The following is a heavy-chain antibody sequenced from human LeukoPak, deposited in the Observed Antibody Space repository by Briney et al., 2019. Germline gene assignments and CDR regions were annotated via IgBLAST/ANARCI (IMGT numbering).Heavy chain of an antibody. J-gene: IGHJ3*02. D-gene: IGHD2-15*01. V-gene: IGHV4-59*01. CDR2: IYYSGST. CDR1: GGSISSYY. Sequence: SETLSLTCTVSGGSISSYYWSWIRQPPGKGLEWIGYIYYSGSTNYNPSLKSRVTISVDTSKNQFSLKLSSVTAADTAVYYCARDSGYCSGGSCFKDAFDIWGQGTMATVSS. CDR3: ARDSGYCSGGSCFKDAFDI.